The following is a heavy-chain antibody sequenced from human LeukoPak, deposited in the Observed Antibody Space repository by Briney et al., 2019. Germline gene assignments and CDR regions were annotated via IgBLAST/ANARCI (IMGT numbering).Heavy chain of an antibody. CDR1: GFAFRSVV. CDR2: ISGYDYRI. D-gene: IGHD4-17*01. CDR3: AKEGVAETTRGAYFDH. V-gene: IGHV3-23*01. Sequence: GGSLRLSCAASGFAFRSVVVSWVRQAPGKGLEGDSSISGYDYRIYYADSVKGRFTISTDNSKNMLYLQMNSLRAEDTATYYCAKEGVAETTRGAYFDHWGQGTLVTVFS. J-gene: IGHJ4*02.